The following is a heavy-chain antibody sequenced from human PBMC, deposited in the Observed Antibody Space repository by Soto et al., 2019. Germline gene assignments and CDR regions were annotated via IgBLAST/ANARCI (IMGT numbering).Heavy chain of an antibody. CDR1: GGAIRSNNW. CDR2: IHHSGST. D-gene: IGHD3-16*01. V-gene: IGHV4-4*02. J-gene: IGHJ6*02. Sequence: SETLSLTCGVSGGAIRSNNWWNWVRQSPGKGLEWIGEIHHSGSTNYNPSLKSRVTISVDKSKNQFSLNLSSVTAADTAVYYCARRSGHYDYYSVMDVCGQGTTVTVSS. CDR3: ARRSGHYDYYSVMDV.